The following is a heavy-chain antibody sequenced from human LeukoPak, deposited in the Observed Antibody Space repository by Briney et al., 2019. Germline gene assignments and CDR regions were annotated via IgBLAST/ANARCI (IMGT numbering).Heavy chain of an antibody. CDR3: ARDHCSSTSCHNDY. D-gene: IGHD2-2*01. V-gene: IGHV3-7*01. CDR1: GFTFSSYW. Sequence: GGSLRLSCAASGFTFSSYWMSWVRQAPGKGLEWVANIKQDGSEKYYVDSVKGRFTISRDNAKNSLHLQMNSLRAEDTAVYYCARDHCSSTSCHNDYWGQGTLVTVSS. CDR2: IKQDGSEK. J-gene: IGHJ4*02.